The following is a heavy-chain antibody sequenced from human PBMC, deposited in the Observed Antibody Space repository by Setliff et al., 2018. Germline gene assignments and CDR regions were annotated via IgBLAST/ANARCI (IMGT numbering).Heavy chain of an antibody. CDR3: ARAHRYFSDTSGYFYDQGRSAFDV. V-gene: IGHV3-48*01. J-gene: IGHJ3*01. CDR2: ISSGSLII. CDR1: GFTFSTKS. D-gene: IGHD3-22*01. Sequence: PGESLKISCAASGFTFSTKSFNWVRQAPGKGPEWVSYISSGSLIIYYADSVKGRFTISRDNAKNSVYLQMNSLGAEDTALYYCARAHRYFSDTSGYFYDQGRSAFDVWGQGTMVTVSS.